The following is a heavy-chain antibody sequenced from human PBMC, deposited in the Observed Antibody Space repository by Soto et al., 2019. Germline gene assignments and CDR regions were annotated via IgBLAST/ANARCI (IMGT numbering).Heavy chain of an antibody. CDR1: GGSISSSNW. Sequence: SETLSLTCAVSGGSISSSNWWCSVRQPPGKGLEWIGEIYHSGSTNYNPSLKSRVTISVDKSKNQFSLKLSSVTAADTAVYYCARVSGSYYYGMDVWGQGTTVTVSS. CDR2: IYHSGST. D-gene: IGHD1-26*01. V-gene: IGHV4-4*02. J-gene: IGHJ6*02. CDR3: ARVSGSYYYGMDV.